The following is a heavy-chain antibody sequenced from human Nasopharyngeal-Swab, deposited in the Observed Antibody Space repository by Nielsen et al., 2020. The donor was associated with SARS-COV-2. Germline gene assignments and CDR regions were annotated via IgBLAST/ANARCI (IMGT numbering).Heavy chain of an antibody. CDR1: GFTFSDHY. CDR2: ARDKANRYTT. V-gene: IGHV3-72*01. CDR3: PSQRGGSGYDR. J-gene: IGHJ4*02. D-gene: IGHD5-12*01. Sequence: GGSLRLSCAASGFTFSDHYMDWVRQAPGKGLEWVGRARDKANRYTTEYAASVKGRFTISRDDSKNSLYLQMNSLKTEDTAVYFCPSQRGGSGYDRWGQGTLVTVSS.